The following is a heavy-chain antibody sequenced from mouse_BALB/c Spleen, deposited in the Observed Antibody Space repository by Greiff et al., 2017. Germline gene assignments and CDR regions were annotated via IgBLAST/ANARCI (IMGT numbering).Heavy chain of an antibody. D-gene: IGHD2-3*01. V-gene: IGHV5-6-5*01. CDR2: ISSGGST. CDR3: AREGYSFAY. Sequence: EVQRVESGGGLVKPGGSLKLSCAASGFTFSSYAMSWVRQTPEKRLEWVASISSGGSTYYPDSVKGRFTISRDNARNILYLQMSSLRSEDTAMYYCAREGYSFAYWGQGTLVTVSA. CDR1: GFTFSSYA. J-gene: IGHJ3*01.